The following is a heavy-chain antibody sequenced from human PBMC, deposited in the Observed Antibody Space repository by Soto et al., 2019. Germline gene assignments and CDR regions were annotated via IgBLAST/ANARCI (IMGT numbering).Heavy chain of an antibody. CDR2: IYRSESA. D-gene: IGHD3-16*02. CDR3: ARGDTRLGELSHDY. J-gene: IGHJ4*02. CDR1: GGSVTSGGHS. V-gene: IGHV4-30-2*01. Sequence: QLQLQESGSGQVKPSQTLSLTCVVSGGSVTSGGHSWSWIRQAPGEGLEWVGSIYRSESAYYNPSLRSRVAISVDRSNNQVSLRMTAVTAADTAMYYCARGDTRLGELSHDYWGQGTLVTVSS.